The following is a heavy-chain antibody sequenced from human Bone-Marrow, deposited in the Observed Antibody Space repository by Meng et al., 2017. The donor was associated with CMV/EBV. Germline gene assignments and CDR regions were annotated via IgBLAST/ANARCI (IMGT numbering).Heavy chain of an antibody. CDR1: GFTFSSYA. D-gene: IGHD3-22*01. J-gene: IGHJ4*02. V-gene: IGHV3-30-3*01. CDR3: ARGVDYESSGYWGY. CDR2: ISYDGDHK. Sequence: GGSLRLSCAASGFTFSSYAMHWVRQAPGKGLEWLTFISYDGDHKYYADSVKGRFTISRDNSKNTLYLQMNSLRAEDTAVYYCARGVDYESSGYWGYWGQGTLVTVSS.